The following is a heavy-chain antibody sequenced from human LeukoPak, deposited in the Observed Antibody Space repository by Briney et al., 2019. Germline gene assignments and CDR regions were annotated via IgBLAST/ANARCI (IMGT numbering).Heavy chain of an antibody. CDR1: GYSFTSFW. D-gene: IGHD2-2*01. V-gene: IGHV5-51*01. CDR2: IYPGDSDT. CDR3: ARLPSTNYCYYMDV. Sequence: GESLKISCQGSGYSFTSFWIAWVRQMPGKGLEWMGIIYPGDSDTRYSPSFQGQVTISADKSISTAYLQWSSLKASDTAMYYCARLPSTNYCYYMDVWGKGTTVTISS. J-gene: IGHJ6*03.